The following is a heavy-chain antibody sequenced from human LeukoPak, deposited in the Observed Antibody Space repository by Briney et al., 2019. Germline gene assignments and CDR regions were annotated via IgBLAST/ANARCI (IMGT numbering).Heavy chain of an antibody. V-gene: IGHV3-74*01. CDR2: INSDGSNT. J-gene: IGHJ4*02. D-gene: IGHD3-3*01. CDR1: GFTFSSYW. CDR3: AREFTIFGVVFDY. Sequence: LAGGSLRLSCAASGFTFSSYWMHWVRQAPGKGLVWVSRINSDGSNTNYADSVKGRFTISRDNAKNTLYLQMNSLRAEDTAVYYCAREFTIFGVVFDYWGQGTLVTVSS.